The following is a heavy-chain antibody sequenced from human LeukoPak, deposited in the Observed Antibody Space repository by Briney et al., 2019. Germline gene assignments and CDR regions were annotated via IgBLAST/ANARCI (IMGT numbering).Heavy chain of an antibody. CDR1: GGTFSSYA. CDR2: IIPIFGTA. J-gene: IGHJ4*02. Sequence: SVKVSCTASGGTFSSYAISWVRQAPGQGLEWMGGIIPIFGTANYAQKFQGRVTITADESTSTAYMELSSLRSEDTAVYYCAIAVAGTIGFDYWGQGTLVTASS. V-gene: IGHV1-69*13. D-gene: IGHD6-19*01. CDR3: AIAVAGTIGFDY.